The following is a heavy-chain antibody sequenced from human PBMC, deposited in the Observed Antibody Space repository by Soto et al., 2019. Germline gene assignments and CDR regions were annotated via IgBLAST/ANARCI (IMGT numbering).Heavy chain of an antibody. CDR3: ARRRHCSSTSCYEYYYYYYGMDV. Sequence: QQQLQESGPGLVKPSETLSLTCTVSGGSISSSSYYWGWIRQPPGKGLEWIGSIYYSGSTYYNPSLKSRVTIYVDTSKNQFSLELSSVTAADTAVYYCARRRHCSSTSCYEYYYYYYGMDVWGQGTTVTVSS. CDR1: GGSISSSSYY. V-gene: IGHV4-39*01. D-gene: IGHD2-2*01. CDR2: IYYSGST. J-gene: IGHJ6*02.